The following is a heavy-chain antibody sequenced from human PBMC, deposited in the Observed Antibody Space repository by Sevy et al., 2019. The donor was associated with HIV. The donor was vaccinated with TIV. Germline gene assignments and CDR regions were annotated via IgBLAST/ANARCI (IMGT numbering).Heavy chain of an antibody. D-gene: IGHD4-17*01. V-gene: IGHV4-61*01. J-gene: IGHJ6*02. CDR1: GASVSAANDY. CDR3: ARDQYYETVTGLYAIDV. Sequence: SETLSLTCSVSGASVSAANDYWTWIRQPPGRGLEWIGYVYYFGTTNYNPSLKSRVTISLDTSKKQFSLKLSSVTAADTAVYYCARDQYYETVTGLYAIDVWGQGTTVTVSS. CDR2: VYYFGTT.